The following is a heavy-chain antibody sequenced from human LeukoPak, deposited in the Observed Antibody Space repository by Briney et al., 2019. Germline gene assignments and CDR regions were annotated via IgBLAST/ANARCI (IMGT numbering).Heavy chain of an antibody. D-gene: IGHD3-10*01. CDR1: GGSISSYY. V-gene: IGHV4-4*07. Sequence: SETLSLTCTVSGGSISSYYWSWIRQPAGKGLEWIGRIHTSGSTNYNPSLKSRVTMSVDTSKNQFSLKLSSVTAADTAVYYCARTYGSGSYNWIDPWGQGTLVTVSS. CDR3: ARTYGSGSYNWIDP. CDR2: IHTSGST. J-gene: IGHJ5*02.